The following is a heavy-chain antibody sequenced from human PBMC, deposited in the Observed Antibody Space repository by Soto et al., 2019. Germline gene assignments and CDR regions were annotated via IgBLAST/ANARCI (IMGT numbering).Heavy chain of an antibody. V-gene: IGHV3-72*01. CDR3: ARGAAGPFPAFDY. CDR2: IRNKAYIYTT. Sequence: EVQLVESGGGLVQPGGSLRLSCAASGFTFSDHYMDWVRQAPGKGLEWVGRIRNKAYIYTTEYAASGKGRFTVSRDDSKDSLYLQMNSLKTEDTAVYYCARGAAGPFPAFDYWGQGTLVTVSS. D-gene: IGHD6-13*01. J-gene: IGHJ4*02. CDR1: GFTFSDHY.